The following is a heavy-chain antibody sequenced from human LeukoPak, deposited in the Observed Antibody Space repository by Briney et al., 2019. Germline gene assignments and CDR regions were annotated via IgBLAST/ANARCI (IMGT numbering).Heavy chain of an antibody. V-gene: IGHV4-59*01. Sequence: PSETLSLTCTVPGGSISTYYWSWIRQPPGKGLEWIGYIYNSESTNYNPSLKSRVTISMDTSKNQFSLRLSSVTAADTAVYYCARDVYSSSPNWGQGTLVTVSS. J-gene: IGHJ4*02. CDR2: IYNSEST. CDR1: GGSISTYY. CDR3: ARDVYSSSPN. D-gene: IGHD6-6*01.